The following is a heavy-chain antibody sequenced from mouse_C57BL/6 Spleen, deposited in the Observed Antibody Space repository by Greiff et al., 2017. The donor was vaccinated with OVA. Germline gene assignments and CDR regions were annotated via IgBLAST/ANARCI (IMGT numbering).Heavy chain of an antibody. Sequence: EVMLVESGGGLVKPGGSLKLSCAASGFTFSSYTMSWVRQTPEKRLEWVATISGGGGNTYYPDSVKGRFTISRDNAKNTLYLQMSSLRSEDTALYYCARQGTYYYGSSYHWFAYWGQGTLVTVSA. CDR1: GFTFSSYT. CDR2: ISGGGGNT. J-gene: IGHJ3*01. D-gene: IGHD1-1*01. CDR3: ARQGTYYYGSSYHWFAY. V-gene: IGHV5-9*01.